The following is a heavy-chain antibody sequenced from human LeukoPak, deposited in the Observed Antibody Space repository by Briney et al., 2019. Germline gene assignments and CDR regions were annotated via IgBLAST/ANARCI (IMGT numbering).Heavy chain of an antibody. V-gene: IGHV4-31*03. J-gene: IGHJ4*02. CDR1: GGSTCSSGPY. CDR2: IYYSGST. Sequence: SETLSLTCTVSGGSTCSSGPYWSWIRQHPGKGLEWIGYIYYSGSTYYNPSLKSRVTMSVDTSKNQFSLKLTSVTAADTAVYYCARWYGYEEKEFDHWGQGTLVTVSS. CDR3: ARWYGYEEKEFDH. D-gene: IGHD5-12*01.